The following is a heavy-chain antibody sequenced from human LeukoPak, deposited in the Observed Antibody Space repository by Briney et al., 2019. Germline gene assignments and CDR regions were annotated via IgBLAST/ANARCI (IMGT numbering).Heavy chain of an antibody. CDR3: VRALGSSSADY. J-gene: IGHJ4*02. D-gene: IGHD6-6*01. CDR1: GFPFSDFS. CDR2: IKQDGSEK. V-gene: IGHV3-7*01. Sequence: GGSLRLSCATSGFPFSDFSMTWVRQAPGKGLEWVANIKQDGSEKYYVDSVEGRFTISRDNAENSLSLQMNSLRGEDTAVYYCVRALGSSSADYWGQGTLVTVSS.